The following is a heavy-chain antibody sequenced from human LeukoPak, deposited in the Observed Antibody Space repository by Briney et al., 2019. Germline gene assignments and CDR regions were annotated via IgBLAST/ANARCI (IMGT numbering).Heavy chain of an antibody. CDR3: AKDRNYDSSGYYLTYYFDY. Sequence: GGSLRLSCAASGFTFDDYAMHWVRQAPGKGLEWVSGISWNSGSIGYADSVKGRFTISRDNAKNSLYLQMNSLRAEDTALYYCAKDRNYDSSGYYLTYYFDYWGQGTLVTVSS. CDR1: GFTFDDYA. CDR2: ISWNSGSI. D-gene: IGHD3-22*01. J-gene: IGHJ4*02. V-gene: IGHV3-9*01.